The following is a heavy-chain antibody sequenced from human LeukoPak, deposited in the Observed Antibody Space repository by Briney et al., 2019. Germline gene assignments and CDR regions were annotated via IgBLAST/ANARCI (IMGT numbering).Heavy chain of an antibody. CDR1: GFTFSGSA. CDR3: TGSPGNPVG. J-gene: IGHJ4*02. CDR2: IRSKANSYAT. Sequence: GGSLRLSCAASGFTFSGSAMHWVRQASGKGLEWVGRIRSKANSYATAYAASVKGRFTISRDDSKNTAYLQMNSLKTEDTAVYYCTGSPGNPVGWGQGTLVTVSS. D-gene: IGHD2/OR15-2a*01. V-gene: IGHV3-73*01.